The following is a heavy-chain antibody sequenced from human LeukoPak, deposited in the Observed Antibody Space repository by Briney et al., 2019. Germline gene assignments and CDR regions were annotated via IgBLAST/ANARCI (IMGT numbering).Heavy chain of an antibody. CDR3: AREEDSCSGGSCYSNY. CDR2: ISSSSSYI. Sequence: GSLRLSCAASGFTFSNYAMSWFRQAPGKGLEWVSSISSSSSYIYYADSVKGRFTISRDNAKNSLYLQMNSLRAEDTAVYYCAREEDSCSGGSCYSNYWGQGTLVTVSS. CDR1: GFTFSNYA. V-gene: IGHV3-21*01. D-gene: IGHD2-15*01. J-gene: IGHJ4*02.